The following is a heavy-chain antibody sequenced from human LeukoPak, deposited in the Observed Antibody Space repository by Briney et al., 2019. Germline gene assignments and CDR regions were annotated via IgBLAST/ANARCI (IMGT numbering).Heavy chain of an antibody. CDR1: GFIFTNYA. J-gene: IGHJ4*02. V-gene: IGHV3-23*01. D-gene: IGHD3-22*01. CDR3: AKGKSSGPAGDSFDY. CDR2: ISGSGDST. Sequence: GGSLRLSCAASGFIFTNYAMSWVRQSPGKGLKWVSAISGSGDSTYYADSVKGRYTISRDNSKNTLYLQMNSLRAEDTAVYYCAKGKSSGPAGDSFDYWGQGTLVTVSS.